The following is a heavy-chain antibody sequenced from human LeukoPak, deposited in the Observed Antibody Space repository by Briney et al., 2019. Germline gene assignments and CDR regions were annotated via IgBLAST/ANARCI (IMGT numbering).Heavy chain of an antibody. CDR2: IYSGGST. J-gene: IGHJ4*02. CDR3: AKDGSEAVYYFDY. V-gene: IGHV3-66*01. Sequence: AGGSLRLSCAASGFTVSSSYMSWVRQAPGKGLEWVSVIYSGGSTYYADSVKGRFTISRDNSKNTLYLQMNSLRAEDTAVYYCAKDGSEAVYYFDYWGQGTLVTVSS. D-gene: IGHD1-14*01. CDR1: GFTVSSSY.